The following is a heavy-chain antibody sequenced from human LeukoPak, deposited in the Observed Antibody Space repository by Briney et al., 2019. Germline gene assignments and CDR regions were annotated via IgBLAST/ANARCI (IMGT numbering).Heavy chain of an antibody. D-gene: IGHD6-19*01. CDR2: ISPDGSDK. CDR1: AFTFTSYY. CDR3: VSWGSEWYNMNY. J-gene: IGHJ4*02. V-gene: IGHV3-7*01. Sequence: PGGSLRLSCAASAFTFTSYYMSWLSQAEGKVMEWAAHISPDGSDKYYMDSVKGRFTISRDSAKNSLYLQMTSLRAEDTAVYYCVSWGSEWYNMNYWGQGTLVTVSS.